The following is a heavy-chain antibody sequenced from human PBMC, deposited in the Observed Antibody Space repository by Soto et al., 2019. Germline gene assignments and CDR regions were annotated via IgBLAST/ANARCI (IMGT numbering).Heavy chain of an antibody. CDR1: GGSFSGYY. D-gene: IGHD3-3*01. Sequence: QVQLQQWGAGLLKPSETLSLTCAVYGGSFSGYYWSWIRQPPGKGLEWIGEINHSGSTNYNPSLKSRVTRSVDTSKNQFSLKLSSVTAADTAVYYCARGPYYDFWSGYSDYYYYYMDVWGKGTTVTVSS. V-gene: IGHV4-34*01. CDR3: ARGPYYDFWSGYSDYYYYYMDV. J-gene: IGHJ6*03. CDR2: INHSGST.